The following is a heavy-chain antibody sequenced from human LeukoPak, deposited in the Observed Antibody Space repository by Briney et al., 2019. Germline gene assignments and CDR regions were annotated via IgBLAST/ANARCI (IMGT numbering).Heavy chain of an antibody. CDR2: IIPLFGRP. D-gene: IGHD1-1*01. CDR1: GGTFSSHA. Sequence: SVKVSCEPSGGTFSSHAISWVRQAPGQGLEWMGGIIPLFGRPVYAQNFQGRVTISADKSTGTAYMEVRSLGSEDTAMYYCAELERRRFDPWGQGTLVSVSS. V-gene: IGHV1-69*06. J-gene: IGHJ5*02. CDR3: AELERRRFDP.